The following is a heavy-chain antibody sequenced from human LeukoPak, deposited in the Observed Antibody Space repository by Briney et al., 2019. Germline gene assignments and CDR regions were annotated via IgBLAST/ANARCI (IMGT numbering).Heavy chain of an antibody. J-gene: IGHJ6*02. D-gene: IGHD2-2*01. V-gene: IGHV1-2*02. CDR1: GYTFTGYY. CDR3: AREWLTSSTSAYYYYGMDV. CDR2: INPNSGGT. Sequence: GASVKVSCKASGYTFTGYYMHWVRQAPGQGLEWMGWINPNSGGTNYAQKFQGRVTMTRDTSISTAYMELSRPRSDDTAVYYCAREWLTSSTSAYYYYGMDVWGQGTTVTVSS.